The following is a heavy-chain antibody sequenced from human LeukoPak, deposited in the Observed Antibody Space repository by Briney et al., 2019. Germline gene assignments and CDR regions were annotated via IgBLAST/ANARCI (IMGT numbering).Heavy chain of an antibody. D-gene: IGHD2-2*02. CDR1: GYTLTELS. Sequence: ASVKVSCKVSGYTLTELSMHWVRQAPGKGLEWMGGFDPEDGETIYAQKFQGRVTMTEDTSTDTAYMELGSLRSEDTAVYYCATLSVRIPAAIRLGWFDPWGQGTLVTVSS. CDR2: FDPEDGET. CDR3: ATLSVRIPAAIRLGWFDP. V-gene: IGHV1-24*01. J-gene: IGHJ5*02.